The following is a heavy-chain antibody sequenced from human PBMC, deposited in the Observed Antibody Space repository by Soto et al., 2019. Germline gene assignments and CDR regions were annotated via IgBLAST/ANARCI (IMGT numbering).Heavy chain of an antibody. D-gene: IGHD3-10*01. Sequence: ASVKVSCKASGYTFTSYYIHWVRQAPGQGLEWMGIINPSGGSTSYAQKFQGRVTMTRDTSTSTVYMELSSLRSEDTAVYYCARSSGTLWFGPRAWGQGTLVTVSS. J-gene: IGHJ4*02. CDR2: INPSGGST. CDR3: ARSSGTLWFGPRA. V-gene: IGHV1-46*01. CDR1: GYTFTSYY.